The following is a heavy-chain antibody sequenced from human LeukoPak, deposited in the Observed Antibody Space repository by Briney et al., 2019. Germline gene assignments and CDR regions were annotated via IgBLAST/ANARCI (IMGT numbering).Heavy chain of an antibody. Sequence: GRSLRLSCAASGFTFSSYGMHWVRQAPGKGLEWVAVIWYDGSNKYYADSVKGRFTISRDNSKNTLYLQMNSLRAEDTAVYYCAKDFRYGVPDYWGQGTLVIVSS. CDR3: AKDFRYGVPDY. V-gene: IGHV3-33*06. CDR1: GFTFSSYG. CDR2: IWYDGSNK. J-gene: IGHJ4*02. D-gene: IGHD4-17*01.